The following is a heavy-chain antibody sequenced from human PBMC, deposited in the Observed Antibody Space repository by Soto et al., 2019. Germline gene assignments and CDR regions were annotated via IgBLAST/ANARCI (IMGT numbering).Heavy chain of an antibody. CDR2: MNPNSGNT. CDR1: GYTFTSYY. CDR3: ATRLAAAPLVDY. J-gene: IGHJ4*02. Sequence: GASVKVSCKASGYTFTSYYMHWVRQATGQGLEWMGWMNPNSGNTGYAQKFQGRVTMTRDTSISTAYMELSSLRSEDTAVYYCATRLAAAPLVDYWGQGTLVTVSS. V-gene: IGHV1-8*01. D-gene: IGHD6-13*01.